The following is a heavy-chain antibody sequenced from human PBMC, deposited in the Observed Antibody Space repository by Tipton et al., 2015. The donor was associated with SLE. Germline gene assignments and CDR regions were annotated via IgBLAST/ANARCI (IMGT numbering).Heavy chain of an antibody. CDR3: ARVDRGPRDFDL. CDR1: GGSITTGSYY. CDR2: LYTTGST. D-gene: IGHD1-26*01. Sequence: LRLSCTVSGGSITTGSYYWSWIRQPAGKGLEWIGRLYTTGSTYYNPSLKSRVSMLVDTSKNQFSLRLSSVTAADTAVYYCARVDRGPRDFDLWGRGTLVTVSS. V-gene: IGHV4-61*02. J-gene: IGHJ2*01.